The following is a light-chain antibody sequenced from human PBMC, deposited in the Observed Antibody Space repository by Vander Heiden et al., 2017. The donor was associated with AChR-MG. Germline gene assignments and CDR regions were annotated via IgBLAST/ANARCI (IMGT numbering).Light chain of an antibody. V-gene: IGKV3-15*01. J-gene: IGKJ4*01. CDR1: QSVSSN. CDR2: GAS. CDR3: QQYNNWPPLT. Sequence: EIVMTQSPATLSTSPGERATLSCRASQSVSSNLAWSQQKPGQAPRLLIYGASTRATGSPAGFSGSGSGTEFTLTISSLQSEDFAVYYCQQYNNWPPLTFGGGTKVEIK.